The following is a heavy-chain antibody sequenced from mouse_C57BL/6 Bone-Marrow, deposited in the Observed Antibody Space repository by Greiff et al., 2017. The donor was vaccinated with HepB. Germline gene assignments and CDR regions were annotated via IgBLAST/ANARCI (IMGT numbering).Heavy chain of an antibody. J-gene: IGHJ3*01. CDR2: ISYDGSN. CDR1: GYSITSGYY. D-gene: IGHD2-1*01. CDR3: AFYGNYAAY. Sequence: VQLQQSGPGLVKPSQSLSLTCSVTGYSITSGYYWNWIRQFPGNKLEWMGYISYDGSNNYNPSLKNRISITRDTSKNQFFLTLNSVTTEDTATYYCAFYGNYAAYWRQGTLVTVSA. V-gene: IGHV3-6*01.